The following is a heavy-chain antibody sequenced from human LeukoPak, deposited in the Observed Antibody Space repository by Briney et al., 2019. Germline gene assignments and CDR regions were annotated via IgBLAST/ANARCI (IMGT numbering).Heavy chain of an antibody. J-gene: IGHJ4*02. D-gene: IGHD6-13*01. CDR2: ISGSGGST. Sequence: HPGGSLRLSCAASGFTFSSDAMSWVRQAPGKGLEWVSAISGSGGSTYYADSVKGRFTISRDNAKNTLYLQMNSLRAEDTAVYFCASERPSSSWYDYWGQGTLVTVSS. CDR3: ASERPSSSWYDY. V-gene: IGHV3-23*01. CDR1: GFTFSSDA.